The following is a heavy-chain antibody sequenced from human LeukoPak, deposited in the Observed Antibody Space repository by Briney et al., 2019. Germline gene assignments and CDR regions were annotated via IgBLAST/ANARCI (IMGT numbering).Heavy chain of an antibody. D-gene: IGHD7-27*01. CDR1: GFTFSSYG. Sequence: PGRSLRLSCAASGFTFSSYGMHWVRQAPGQGLIWVSRINEDGTTINYADSVRGRFAISRDNAKNTLYLEMNSLRAEDTAVYYCARDLSGRDDYWGQGTLVTVSS. CDR2: INEDGTTI. CDR3: ARDLSGRDDY. V-gene: IGHV3-74*01. J-gene: IGHJ4*02.